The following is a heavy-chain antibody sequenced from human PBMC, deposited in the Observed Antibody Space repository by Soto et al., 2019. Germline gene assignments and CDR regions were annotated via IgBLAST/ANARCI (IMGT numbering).Heavy chain of an antibody. J-gene: IGHJ5*02. CDR1: GGSISSGGYY. D-gene: IGHD6-25*01. V-gene: IGHV4-31*03. Sequence: TLSLTCTVSGGSISSGGYYWSWIRQHPGKGLEWIGYIYYSGSTYYNPSLKSRVTISVDTSKNQFSLKLTSVTAADTAVYYCAGQTFTIAAASYGRSNWFDPWGPGTLVTVSS. CDR2: IYYSGST. CDR3: AGQTFTIAAASYGRSNWFDP.